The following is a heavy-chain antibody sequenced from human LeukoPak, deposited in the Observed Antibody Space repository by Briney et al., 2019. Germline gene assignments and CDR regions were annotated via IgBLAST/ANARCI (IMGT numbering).Heavy chain of an antibody. Sequence: GGSLRLSCAASGVTFSSYAMDWGRQGPGRGLEWGAVISYDGSNKYYADSVKGRFTISRDNSKNTLYLQMNSLRAEDTAVYYCAKGYCSGGSCYFFDYWGQGTLVTVSS. CDR3: AKGYCSGGSCYFFDY. CDR1: GVTFSSYA. J-gene: IGHJ4*02. V-gene: IGHV3-30-3*02. D-gene: IGHD2-15*01. CDR2: ISYDGSNK.